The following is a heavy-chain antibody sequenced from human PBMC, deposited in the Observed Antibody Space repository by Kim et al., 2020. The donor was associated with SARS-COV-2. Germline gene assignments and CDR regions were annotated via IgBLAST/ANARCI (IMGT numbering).Heavy chain of an antibody. V-gene: IGHV4-39*01. Sequence: RKSRVTISVDTSKNQFSLKLSSVTATDTAVYYCARRDYDFWSGYFNWFDPWGQGTLVTVSS. J-gene: IGHJ5*02. D-gene: IGHD3-3*01. CDR3: ARRDYDFWSGYFNWFDP.